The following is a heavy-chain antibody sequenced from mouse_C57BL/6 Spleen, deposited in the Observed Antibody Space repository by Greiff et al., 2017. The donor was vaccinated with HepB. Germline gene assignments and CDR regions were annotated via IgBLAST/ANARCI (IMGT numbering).Heavy chain of an antibody. CDR1: GFTFSDFY. CDR2: SRNKANDYTT. J-gene: IGHJ1*03. CDR3: ARDAPSYYGSSYGYFDV. D-gene: IGHD1-1*01. V-gene: IGHV7-1*01. Sequence: EVQGVESGGGLVQSGRSLRLSCATSGFTFSDFYMEWVRQAPGKGLEWIAASRNKANDYTTEYSASVKGRFIVSRDTSQSILYLQMNALRAEDTAIYYCARDAPSYYGSSYGYFDVWGTGTTVTVSS.